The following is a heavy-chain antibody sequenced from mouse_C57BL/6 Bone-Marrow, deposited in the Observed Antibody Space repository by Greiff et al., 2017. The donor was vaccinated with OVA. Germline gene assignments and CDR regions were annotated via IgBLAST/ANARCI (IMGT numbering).Heavy chain of an antibody. CDR3: TTYRY. V-gene: IGHV14-4*01. J-gene: IGHJ2*01. Sequence: EVQLQQSGAELVRPGASVKLSCTASGFNIKDDYMHWVKERPEQGLEWIGWIDPENGDTEYASKFQGKATITADTSSKTVYLHLSSLPSEDTAVYYCTTYRYWGQGTTRTGSS. CDR2: IDPENGDT. CDR1: GFNIKDDY.